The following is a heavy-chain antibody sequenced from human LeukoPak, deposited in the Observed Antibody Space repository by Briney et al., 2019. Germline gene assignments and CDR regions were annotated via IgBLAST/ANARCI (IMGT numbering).Heavy chain of an antibody. Sequence: ASVKVSCKASGYTFTSYGISWVRQAPGQGLEWMGWISAYNGNANYAQKLQGRVTMTTDTSTSTAYMELRSLRSDDTAVYYCARDRCRSGGSCCQLGYWGQGTLVTVSS. CDR2: ISAYNGNA. V-gene: IGHV1-18*01. J-gene: IGHJ4*02. CDR1: GYTFTSYG. CDR3: ARDRCRSGGSCCQLGY. D-gene: IGHD2-15*01.